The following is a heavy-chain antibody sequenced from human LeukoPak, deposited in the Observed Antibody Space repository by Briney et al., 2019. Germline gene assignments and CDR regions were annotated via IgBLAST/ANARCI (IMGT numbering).Heavy chain of an antibody. CDR3: ARDVQTGDRDY. D-gene: IGHD7-27*01. V-gene: IGHV1-46*01. CDR1: GYTFTSYS. Sequence: GASVTVSFKSSGYTFTSYSMHWVRQAPGQGLEWMGIINPSGGSTTYAHNFQGRVTMTRDTSTSTVYMELSSLRSEDTAVYYCARDVQTGDRDYWGQGTLVTVSS. J-gene: IGHJ4*02. CDR2: INPSGGST.